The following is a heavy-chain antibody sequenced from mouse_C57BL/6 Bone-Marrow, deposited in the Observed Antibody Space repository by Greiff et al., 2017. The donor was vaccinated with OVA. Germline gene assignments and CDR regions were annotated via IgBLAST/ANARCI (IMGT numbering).Heavy chain of an antibody. D-gene: IGHD1-1*01. CDR1: GISITTGNYR. CDR2: IYYSGTI. J-gene: IGHJ2*01. V-gene: IGHV3-5*01. Sequence: EVQLQESGPGLVKPSQTVFLTCTVPGISITTGNYRWSWIRQFPGNKLEWIGYIYYSGTITYNPSLTSRTTITRDTPKNQFVLEMNSLTAEDTATYYCARGDYGSSYFDYWGQGTTLTGSS. CDR3: ARGDYGSSYFDY.